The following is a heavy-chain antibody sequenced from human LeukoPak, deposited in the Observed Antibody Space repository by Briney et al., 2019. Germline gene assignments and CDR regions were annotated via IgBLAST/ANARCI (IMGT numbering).Heavy chain of an antibody. J-gene: IGHJ4*02. V-gene: IGHV3-7*01. CDR3: TRDWGGVAAGIDY. CDR2: IKTDGSGK. D-gene: IGHD6-13*01. Sequence: GESLRLCCAASGFTVRSFWMSWVRQAPGKGLEWVANIKTDGSGKYYADSVKGRFTISRDNAKNSLSLQMNSLSAEDTAVYYCTRDWGGVAAGIDYWGQGTLVTVSS. CDR1: GFTVRSFW.